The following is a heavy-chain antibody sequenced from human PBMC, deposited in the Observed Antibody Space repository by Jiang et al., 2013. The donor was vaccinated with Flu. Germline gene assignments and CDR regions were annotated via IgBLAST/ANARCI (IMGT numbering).Heavy chain of an antibody. CDR3: ARLGYDSNSAHFDY. J-gene: IGHJ4*02. CDR2: IYYGGST. V-gene: IGHV4-59*08. Sequence: LEWIGFIYYGGSTNYNPSLKSRVTISVDTSKNQFSLKLSSVTAAGTAVYYCARLGYDSNSAHFDYWGQGTLVTVSS. D-gene: IGHD3-22*01.